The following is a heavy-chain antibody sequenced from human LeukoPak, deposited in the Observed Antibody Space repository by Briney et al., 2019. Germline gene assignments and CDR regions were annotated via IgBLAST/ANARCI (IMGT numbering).Heavy chain of an antibody. CDR3: ARAVGSFDWLPLFDY. Sequence: SETLSLTCTVSGYSVRSGFYWGWIRQPPGKGLEWIGNIYHSGITYYTPSLKSRVTISVDTSKNQFYLKLSSVTAADTAVYYCARAVGSFDWLPLFDYWGQGTLVTVSS. J-gene: IGHJ4*02. CDR1: GYSVRSGFY. CDR2: IYHSGIT. D-gene: IGHD3-9*01. V-gene: IGHV4-38-2*02.